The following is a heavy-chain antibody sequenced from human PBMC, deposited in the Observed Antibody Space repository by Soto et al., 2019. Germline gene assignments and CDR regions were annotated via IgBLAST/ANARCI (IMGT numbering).Heavy chain of an antibody. CDR3: AREAAVAARNDHFDY. J-gene: IGHJ4*02. D-gene: IGHD6-19*01. Sequence: QVQLVESGGGVVQPGRSLRLSCAASGFTFSNYGMHWVRQAPGKGLEWVAVVWSDGSNKYYVDSVKGRFTISRDSSKNTLYLQMNSLRVEDTAVYYCAREAAVAARNDHFDYWGQGTLVTVSS. CDR2: VWSDGSNK. V-gene: IGHV3-33*01. CDR1: GFTFSNYG.